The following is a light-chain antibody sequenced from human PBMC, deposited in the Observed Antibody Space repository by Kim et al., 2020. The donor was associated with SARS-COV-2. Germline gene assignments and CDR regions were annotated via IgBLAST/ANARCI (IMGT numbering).Light chain of an antibody. CDR2: KAS. V-gene: IGKV1-5*03. Sequence: LSASVGDRVTITCRASQTISYWLAWYQQKPGKAPKLLIYKASTLESGVPSRFSGSGSGTDFTLTITSLQPDDFATYYCQQYSSYCTFGQGTKLEI. CDR3: QQYSSYCT. J-gene: IGKJ2*02. CDR1: QTISYW.